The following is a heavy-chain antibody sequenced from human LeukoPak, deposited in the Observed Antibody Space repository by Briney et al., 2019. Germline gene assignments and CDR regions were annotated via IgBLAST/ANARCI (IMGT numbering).Heavy chain of an antibody. Sequence: GGSLRLSCAASGFTFSDYYMSWIRQAPGKGLEWVSYISISGSDTDYADSVKGRFTISRDNAKNSLYLQMSSLRGEDTAVCYCARCGTPNNYYYHGVDVWGQGTTVTVSS. CDR1: GFTFSDYY. D-gene: IGHD1-26*01. V-gene: IGHV3-11*03. J-gene: IGHJ6*02. CDR2: ISISGSDT. CDR3: ARCGTPNNYYYHGVDV.